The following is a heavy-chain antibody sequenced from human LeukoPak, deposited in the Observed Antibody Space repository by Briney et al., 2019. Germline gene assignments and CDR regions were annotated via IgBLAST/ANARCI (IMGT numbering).Heavy chain of an antibody. J-gene: IGHJ4*02. V-gene: IGHV3-30*02. CDR2: IRYDGSNK. CDR3: ARAIAGTTEY. D-gene: IGHD1-20*01. CDR1: GFTFSSYG. Sequence: TGGSLRLSCAASGFTFSSYGMHWVRQAPGKGLEWVALIRYDGSNKYYADSVKGRFTISKDNSKNTLYLQMNSLRPEDTAVYYCARAIAGTTEYWGQGTLVTVSS.